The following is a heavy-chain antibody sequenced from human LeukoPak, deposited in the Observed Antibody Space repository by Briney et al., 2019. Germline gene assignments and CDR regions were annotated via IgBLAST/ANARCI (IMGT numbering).Heavy chain of an antibody. CDR2: ISGSGGST. CDR3: AKVPYDSSGYYYSLGYFQH. CDR1: GFTFSSYA. Sequence: PGGSLRLSCAASGFTFSSYAMSWVRQAPGKGLEWVSAISGSGGSTYYADSVKGRFTISRDNSKNTLYLQMNSLRAEDTAVYYCAKVPYDSSGYYYSLGYFQHWGQGTLVTVSS. V-gene: IGHV3-23*01. D-gene: IGHD3-22*01. J-gene: IGHJ1*01.